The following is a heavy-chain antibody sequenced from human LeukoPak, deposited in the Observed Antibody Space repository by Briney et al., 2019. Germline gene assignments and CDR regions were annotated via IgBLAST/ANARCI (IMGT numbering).Heavy chain of an antibody. CDR2: IIPIFGTA. CDR3: ARGLAAAGYYYYYYMDV. Sequence: SVKVSCKASGGTFSSYAISWVRQAPGQGLEWMGGIIPIFGTANYAQKFQGRVTITADESTSTAYMELSSLRSEDTAVYYCARGLAAAGYYYYYYMDVWGKGTTVTISS. V-gene: IGHV1-69*13. J-gene: IGHJ6*03. D-gene: IGHD6-13*01. CDR1: GGTFSSYA.